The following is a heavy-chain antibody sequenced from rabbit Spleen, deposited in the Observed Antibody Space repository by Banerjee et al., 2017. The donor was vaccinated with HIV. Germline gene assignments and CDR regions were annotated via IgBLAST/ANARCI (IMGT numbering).Heavy chain of an antibody. J-gene: IGHJ4*01. CDR1: GFSFSSSYW. Sequence: QEQLVESGGGLVQPEGSLTLTCTASGFSFSSSYWICWVRQAPGKGLEWIGCIYTGSSGSTYYASWAKGRFTISKTSSSTVTLQMTSLTAADTATYFCARRASGYTYFDLWGQGTLVTVS. V-gene: IGHV1S45*01. D-gene: IGHD1-1*01. CDR3: ARRASGYTYFDL. CDR2: IYTGSSGST.